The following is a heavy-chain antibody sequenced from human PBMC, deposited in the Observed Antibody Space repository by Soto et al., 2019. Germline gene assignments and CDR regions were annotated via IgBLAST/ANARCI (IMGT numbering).Heavy chain of an antibody. CDR2: ISGGGSYI. D-gene: IGHD2-2*01. CDR1: GFTFSDEN. Sequence: AGGSLRLSCSASGFTFSDENMSWVRQVPGKGLEWVSGISGGGSYIFYADSVQGRFSISGDNAKNSLFLEMNSLRVEDTAVYYCARDSDCHSTSCFFPPHVWGQGTTVTVSS. V-gene: IGHV3-21*06. J-gene: IGHJ6*02. CDR3: ARDSDCHSTSCFFPPHV.